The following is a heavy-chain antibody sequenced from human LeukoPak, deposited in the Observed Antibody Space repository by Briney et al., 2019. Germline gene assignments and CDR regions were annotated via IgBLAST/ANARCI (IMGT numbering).Heavy chain of an antibody. CDR1: GYSFTSYE. D-gene: IGHD2-21*01. V-gene: IGHV1-18*01. Sequence: VASVKVSCKASGYSFTSYEVNWVREATGQGLEWMGWISAYNGNTNYAQKLQGRVTMTTDTSTSTAYMELRSLRSDDTAVYYCARGGPNSLSWFDPWGQGTLVTVSS. CDR3: ARGGPNSLSWFDP. J-gene: IGHJ5*02. CDR2: ISAYNGNT.